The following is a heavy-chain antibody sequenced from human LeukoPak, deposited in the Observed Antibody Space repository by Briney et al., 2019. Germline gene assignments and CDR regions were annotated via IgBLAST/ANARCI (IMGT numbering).Heavy chain of an antibody. D-gene: IGHD1-7*01. CDR2: ISGRGGST. V-gene: IGHV3-23*01. J-gene: IGHJ3*02. CDR3: AKSKRNNWNFGGPNDAFDI. CDR1: GFTFSSYS. Sequence: PGGSLRLSCAASGFTFSSYSMNWVRQAPGRGLEWVSAISGRGGSTYYADSVKGRFTISIDNSKNTLYLQMNSLRAEDTAVYYCAKSKRNNWNFGGPNDAFDIWGQGTMVTVSS.